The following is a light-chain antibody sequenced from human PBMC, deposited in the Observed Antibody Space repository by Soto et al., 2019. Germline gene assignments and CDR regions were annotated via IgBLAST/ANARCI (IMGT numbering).Light chain of an antibody. V-gene: IGKV1-5*01. CDR3: QQYYSYWT. CDR2: DAS. Sequence: DIQMTQSPSTLSASVGDRVTITCRASQTISNWLAWYQQKPGKAPKLLIYDASSLEGGVPSRFSGSGSGTEFTLTLSSLQPDDFATKYCQQYYSYWTFGQGTKVEIK. CDR1: QTISNW. J-gene: IGKJ1*01.